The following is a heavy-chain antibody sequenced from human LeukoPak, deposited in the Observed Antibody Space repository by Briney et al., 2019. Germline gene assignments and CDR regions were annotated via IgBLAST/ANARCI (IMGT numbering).Heavy chain of an antibody. CDR2: IYYSGST. Sequence: SETLSLTCTVSGGSISSYYWSWIRQPPGKGLEWIGYIYYSGSTNYNPSLKSRVTISVDTSKNQFSLKLSSVTAADTAVYYCARDEGDIVATINWFDPWGQGTLVTVSS. V-gene: IGHV4-59*12. CDR1: GGSISSYY. D-gene: IGHD5-12*01. CDR3: ARDEGDIVATINWFDP. J-gene: IGHJ5*02.